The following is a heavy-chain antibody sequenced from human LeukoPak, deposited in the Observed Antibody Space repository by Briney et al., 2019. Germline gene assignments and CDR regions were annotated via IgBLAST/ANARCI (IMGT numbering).Heavy chain of an antibody. V-gene: IGHV1-8*01. CDR2: MNPNSGNT. J-gene: IGHJ4*02. D-gene: IGHD7-27*01. CDR3: ARGTGIKRGFDY. Sequence: ASVKVSCKASGYTFTSYDINWVRQATGQGLEWMGWMNPNSGNTGYAQKFQGRVTMTRNTSISTAYMELSSLRSEDTAVYYCARGTGIKRGFDYWGQGTLVTVSS. CDR1: GYTFTSYD.